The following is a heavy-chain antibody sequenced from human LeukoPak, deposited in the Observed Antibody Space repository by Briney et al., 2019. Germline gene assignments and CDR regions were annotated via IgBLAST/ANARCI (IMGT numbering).Heavy chain of an antibody. CDR3: ARGLLWFGEFYAFDI. CDR2: IYYSGST. J-gene: IGHJ3*02. D-gene: IGHD3-10*01. Sequence: SETLSLTCTVSDVSISSSSHYWGWIRQPPGKGLEWIGSIYYSGSTYYNPSLKSRVTISVDKSKNQFSLKLSSVTAADTAVYYCARGLLWFGEFYAFDIWGQGTMVTVSS. V-gene: IGHV4-39*07. CDR1: DVSISSSSHY.